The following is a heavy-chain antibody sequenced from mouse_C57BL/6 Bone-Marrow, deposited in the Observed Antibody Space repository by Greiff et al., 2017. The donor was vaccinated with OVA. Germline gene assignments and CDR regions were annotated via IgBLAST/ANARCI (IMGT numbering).Heavy chain of an antibody. CDR3: EAGLRRFAY. CDR1: GYTFTDYY. V-gene: IGHV1-19*01. CDR2: INPYNGGT. Sequence: EVQLVESGPVLVKPGASVKMSCKASGYTFTDYYMNWVKQSHGKSLEWIGVINPYNGGTSYNQKFKGKATLTVDKSSSTAYMERNSLTSEDSAVYYCEAGLRRFAYWGQGTLVTVSA. D-gene: IGHD2-4*01. J-gene: IGHJ3*01.